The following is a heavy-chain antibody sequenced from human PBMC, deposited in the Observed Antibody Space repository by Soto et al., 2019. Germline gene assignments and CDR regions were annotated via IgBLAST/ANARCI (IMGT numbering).Heavy chain of an antibody. CDR2: IKQDGSEK. Sequence: ESGGGLVQPGGSLRLSCAASGFTFSSYWMSWVRQAPGKGLEWVANIKQDGSEKYYVDSVKGRFTISRDNAKNSLYLQMNSLRAEDTAVYYCARDQRYYYDSSGYSHWYFDLWGRGTLVTVSS. V-gene: IGHV3-7*01. D-gene: IGHD3-22*01. CDR3: ARDQRYYYDSSGYSHWYFDL. J-gene: IGHJ2*01. CDR1: GFTFSSYW.